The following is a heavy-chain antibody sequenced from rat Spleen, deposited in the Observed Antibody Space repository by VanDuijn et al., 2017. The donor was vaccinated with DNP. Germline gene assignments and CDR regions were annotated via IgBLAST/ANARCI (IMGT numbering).Heavy chain of an antibody. CDR1: GYTFTTYY. CDR3: ARRRLPYWYFDF. V-gene: IGHV1-43*01. CDR2: INTGSGAT. J-gene: IGHJ1*01. D-gene: IGHD1-4*01. Sequence: QVQLQQSGAELAKPDSSVKISCRASGYTFTTYYITWIQQTTGQGREYLGYINTGSGATNYNEKFKGKATLTADKSSSTAFMHLSSLTPDDSAVYYCARRRLPYWYFDFWGPGTMVTVSS.